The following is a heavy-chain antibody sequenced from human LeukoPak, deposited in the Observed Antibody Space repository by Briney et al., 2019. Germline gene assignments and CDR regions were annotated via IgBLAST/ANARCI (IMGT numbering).Heavy chain of an antibody. V-gene: IGHV4-38-2*02. CDR1: GYSISSGYY. Sequence: KASETLSLTCTVSGYSISSGYYWGWIRQPPGQGLEWIGSIYYSGSTYYNPSLKSRVTISVDTSKNQFSLKLSSVTAADTAVYYCARSIPPYCGGDCYYPHWFDPWGQGTLVTVSS. CDR3: ARSIPPYCGGDCYYPHWFDP. CDR2: IYYSGST. D-gene: IGHD2-21*02. J-gene: IGHJ5*02.